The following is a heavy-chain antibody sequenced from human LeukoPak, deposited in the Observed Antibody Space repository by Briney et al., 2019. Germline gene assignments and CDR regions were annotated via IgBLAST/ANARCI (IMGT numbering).Heavy chain of an antibody. Sequence: GGSLRLSCAASGFTFSSYAMSWVRQAPGKGLEWVSAISGSGGSTHYADSVKGRFTISRDNSKNTLYLQMNSLRAEDTAVYSCAKMSRGWKLSPPDYWGQGTLVTVSS. J-gene: IGHJ4*02. CDR3: AKMSRGWKLSPPDY. D-gene: IGHD6-19*01. V-gene: IGHV3-23*01. CDR2: ISGSGGST. CDR1: GFTFSSYA.